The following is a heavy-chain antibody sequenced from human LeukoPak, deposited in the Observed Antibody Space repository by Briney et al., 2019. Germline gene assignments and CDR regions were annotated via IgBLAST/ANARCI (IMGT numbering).Heavy chain of an antibody. Sequence: GESLKISCKGSGYNFTSYWIGRVRQMPRKGLQWMGIIYPGDSDTRYSPSFQGQVTISADKSISTAYLQWSSLKASDTAMYYCARQTRYALEVDYWGQGTLVTVSS. J-gene: IGHJ4*02. CDR3: ARQTRYALEVDY. CDR2: IYPGDSDT. V-gene: IGHV5-51*01. D-gene: IGHD2-2*01. CDR1: GYNFTSYW.